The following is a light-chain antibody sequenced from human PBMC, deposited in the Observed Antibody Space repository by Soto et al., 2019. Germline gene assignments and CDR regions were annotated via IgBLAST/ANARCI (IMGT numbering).Light chain of an antibody. CDR2: DAS. CDR3: QQYNSYSPT. V-gene: IGKV1-5*01. Sequence: DLQMTQSPSTLSASVGDRVTITCRASQSISSWLAWYQQKPGKAPKLLIYDASSLESGVPSRFSCSGSGTEFTLTISSLQPDDFATYYCQQYNSYSPTFGQGTKVEIK. J-gene: IGKJ1*01. CDR1: QSISSW.